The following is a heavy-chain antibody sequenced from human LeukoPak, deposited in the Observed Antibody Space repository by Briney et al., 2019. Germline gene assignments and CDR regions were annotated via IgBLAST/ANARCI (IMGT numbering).Heavy chain of an antibody. CDR2: IYSGGST. J-gene: IGHJ3*02. CDR1: EFSVGSNY. CDR3: ARNGYCSSTSCYAKGYDAFDI. V-gene: IGHV3-66*01. Sequence: GGSLRLSCAASEFSVGSNYMAWVRQAPGKGLEWVSLIYSGGSTYYADSVKGRFTISRDNSKNTLYLQMNSLRAEDTAVYYCARNGYCSSTSCYAKGYDAFDIWGQGTMVTVSS. D-gene: IGHD2-2*03.